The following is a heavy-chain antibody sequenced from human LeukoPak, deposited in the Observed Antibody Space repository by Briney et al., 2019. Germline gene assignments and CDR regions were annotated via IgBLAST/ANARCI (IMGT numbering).Heavy chain of an antibody. CDR3: ARSERHYYYMDV. CDR1: GFTFDTYN. CDR2: IRSYSSYI. Sequence: PGGSLRLSCAASGFTFDTYNFNWVRQAPGKGLEWVATIRSYSSYIHYADSVKGRFIISRDDAKKSMYLQMNSLRSDDTAVYYCARSERHYYYMDVWGKGTTVTVSS. J-gene: IGHJ6*03. V-gene: IGHV3-21*04.